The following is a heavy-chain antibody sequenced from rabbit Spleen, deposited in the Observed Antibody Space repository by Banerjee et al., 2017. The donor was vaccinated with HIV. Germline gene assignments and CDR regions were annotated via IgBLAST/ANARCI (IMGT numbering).Heavy chain of an antibody. CDR1: GFSFGDRDV. CDR2: IDTGSRDFT. Sequence: QEQLVESGGGLVQPEGSLTLTCTASGFSFGDRDVMCWVRQAPGKGLEWIACIDTGSRDFTYYASWAKGRFTISKTSSTTVTLQMTSLTVADTATYFCARDSGSSFSSYGMDLWGQGTLVTVS. D-gene: IGHD8-1*01. V-gene: IGHV1S45*01. J-gene: IGHJ3*01. CDR3: ARDSGSSFSSYGMDL.